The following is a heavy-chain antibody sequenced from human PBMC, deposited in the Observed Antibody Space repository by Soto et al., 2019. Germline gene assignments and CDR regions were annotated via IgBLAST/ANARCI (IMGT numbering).Heavy chain of an antibody. CDR3: ATLLWSGYYNWFDP. CDR1: TASISSSKL. D-gene: IGHD3-3*01. V-gene: IGHV4-4*02. Sequence: SETLSLTCAVSTASISSSKLWSWVRQPPGKGLEWIGEIYHSGSTNYNPSLKSRVTISVDKSKNQFSLKLTSVTAADTAVYYCATLLWSGYYNWFDPWGQGTLVTVSS. CDR2: IYHSGST. J-gene: IGHJ5*02.